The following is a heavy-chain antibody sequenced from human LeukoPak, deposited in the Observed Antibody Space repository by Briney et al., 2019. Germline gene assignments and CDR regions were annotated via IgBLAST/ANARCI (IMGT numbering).Heavy chain of an antibody. Sequence: SETLSLTCAVYGGSFSGYYWSWIRQPPGKGLEWIGKINHSGSTNYNPSLKSRVTISVDTSKNQFSLKLSSVTAADTAVYYCARGFRIAARRLAYYYYGMDVWGQGTTVTVSS. CDR1: GGSFSGYY. V-gene: IGHV4-34*01. J-gene: IGHJ6*02. CDR2: INHSGST. CDR3: ARGFRIAARRLAYYYYGMDV. D-gene: IGHD6-6*01.